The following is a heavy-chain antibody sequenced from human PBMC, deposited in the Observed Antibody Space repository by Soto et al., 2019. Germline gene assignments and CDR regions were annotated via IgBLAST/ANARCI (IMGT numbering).Heavy chain of an antibody. D-gene: IGHD1-1*01. Sequence: LRLSCAAFGFTVSGKKYMAWVRQAPGKGLEWVSALYDVDGTYYADSVKGRFTTSSDSSRTIVYLQMNSLRPDDTAAYFCASWHLQEHAYDIGGQGTTVTVSS. CDR2: LYDVDGT. J-gene: IGHJ3*02. CDR3: ASWHLQEHAYDI. CDR1: GFTVSGKKY. V-gene: IGHV3-53*01.